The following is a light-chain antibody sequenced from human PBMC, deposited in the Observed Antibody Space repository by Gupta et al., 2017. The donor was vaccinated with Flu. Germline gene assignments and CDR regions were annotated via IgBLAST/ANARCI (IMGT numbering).Light chain of an antibody. V-gene: IGKV1-17*01. Sequence: DIQMTQSPSSLPASVGDRVTITCRASQGIGNDLGWYQQKPGKAPKRLIFAASSLQSGVPSRFSGSGSGTEFTLTISSRQPEDFATYYCRQQNSSPFTFGRGTKVDIK. CDR2: AAS. CDR3: RQQNSSPFT. J-gene: IGKJ4*01. CDR1: QGIGND.